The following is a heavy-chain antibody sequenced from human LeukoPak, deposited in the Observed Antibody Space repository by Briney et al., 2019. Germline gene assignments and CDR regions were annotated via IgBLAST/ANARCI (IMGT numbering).Heavy chain of an antibody. CDR3: ARVPGYNRHYGLDV. CDR1: GYSISSGYY. CDR2: INHSGST. V-gene: IGHV4-38-2*02. D-gene: IGHD5-12*01. Sequence: TSETLSLTCTVSGYSISSGYYWGWIRQPPGKGLEWIGEINHSGSTNYNPSLKSRVTISVDTSKNQFSLKLSSVTAADTAVYYCARVPGYNRHYGLDVWGQGTTVTVSS. J-gene: IGHJ6*02.